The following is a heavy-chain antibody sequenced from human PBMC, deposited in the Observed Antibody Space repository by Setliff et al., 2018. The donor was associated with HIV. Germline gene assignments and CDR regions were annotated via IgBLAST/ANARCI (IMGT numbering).Heavy chain of an antibody. Sequence: ASVKVSCKASGYTFTNYFMHWVRQAPVEGLEWVGRVDPEDGETRYAMKFQGSVTISADTSTDTTYLSLTSLRSQDTAVYYCATVRIVGATEFDYWGQGTVVTVSS. J-gene: IGHJ4*02. D-gene: IGHD1-26*01. CDR3: ATVRIVGATEFDY. V-gene: IGHV1-69-2*01. CDR2: VDPEDGET. CDR1: GYTFTNYF.